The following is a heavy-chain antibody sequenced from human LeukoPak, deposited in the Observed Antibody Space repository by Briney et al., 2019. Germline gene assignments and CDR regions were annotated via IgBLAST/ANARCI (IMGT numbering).Heavy chain of an antibody. CDR2: INPSGGST. D-gene: IGHD1/OR15-1a*01. V-gene: IGHV1-46*01. J-gene: IGHJ5*02. CDR1: GYTFTSYY. CDR3: ARDYSGEWEQLTGWWFDP. Sequence: ASVKVSCKASGYTFTSYYIHWVRQAPGQGLEWMGIINPSGGSTSYAQKFQGRITVTRDMSTRTVYMELSDLRPEDTAVYYCARDYSGEWEQLTGWWFDPWGQGTLVIVSS.